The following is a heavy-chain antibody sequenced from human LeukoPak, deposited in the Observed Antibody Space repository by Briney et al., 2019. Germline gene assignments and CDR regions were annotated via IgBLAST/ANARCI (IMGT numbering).Heavy chain of an antibody. CDR3: ARLPGIAAV. CDR2: IYYSGST. D-gene: IGHD6-13*01. CDR1: GGSTSRYY. J-gene: IGHJ4*02. V-gene: IGHV4-59*08. Sequence: SETLSLTCTVSGGSTSRYYWSWIRQPPGKRLEWLGYIYYSGSTTYNPSLKSRLTMSVDTSNNQISLKLISLTAADTAVYYCARLPGIAAVWGQGTLVTVSS.